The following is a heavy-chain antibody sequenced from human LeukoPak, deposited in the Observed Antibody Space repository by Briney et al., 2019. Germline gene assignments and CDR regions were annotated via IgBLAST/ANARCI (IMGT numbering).Heavy chain of an antibody. D-gene: IGHD3-22*01. CDR3: ARLFYYDSSGPPS. Sequence: PSETLSLTCNVLGGSIRRSNYYWGWIRQPPGEGLEWIGSIYYSGSTYYNPSLKGRITMYVDTSNNQFSLKLTSATATDTAVYYCARLFYYDSSGPPSWGQGTLVTVSS. CDR2: IYYSGST. V-gene: IGHV4-39*01. J-gene: IGHJ5*02. CDR1: GGSIRRSNYY.